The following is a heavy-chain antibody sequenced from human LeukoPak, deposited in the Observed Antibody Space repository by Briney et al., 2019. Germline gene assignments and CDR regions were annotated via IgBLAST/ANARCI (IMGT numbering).Heavy chain of an antibody. Sequence: PGRSLRLSCAASGFTFSSYGMHWVRQAPGKGLEWVAVISYDGSNKYYADSVKGRFTISRDNSKNTLYLQMNSLRAEDTAVYYCARETGKWEPRDCWFDPWGQGTLVTVSS. CDR2: ISYDGSNK. J-gene: IGHJ5*02. CDR3: ARETGKWEPRDCWFDP. V-gene: IGHV3-30*03. D-gene: IGHD1-26*01. CDR1: GFTFSSYG.